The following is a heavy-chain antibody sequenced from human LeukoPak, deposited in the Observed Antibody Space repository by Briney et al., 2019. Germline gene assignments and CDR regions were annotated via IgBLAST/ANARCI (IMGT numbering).Heavy chain of an antibody. J-gene: IGHJ4*02. CDR3: ARMVWGESWSGLIDFDY. Sequence: GSVKASCQASGSSLPHKYMHWVREAPGQGLEGMGWVNHNSGGTKYTQKLQGRGNMNKEKTKSTAEMGLRRLRTDDTAVYYCARMVWGESWSGLIDFDYWGQGTLVTVSS. V-gene: IGHV1-2*02. D-gene: IGHD3-10*01. CDR1: GSSLPHKY. CDR2: VNHNSGGT.